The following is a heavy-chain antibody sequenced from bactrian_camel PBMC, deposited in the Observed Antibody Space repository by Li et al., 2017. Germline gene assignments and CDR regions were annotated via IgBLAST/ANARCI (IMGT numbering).Heavy chain of an antibody. CDR2: ISAGGGGT. D-gene: IGHD6*01. V-gene: IGHV3S1*01. Sequence: HVQLVESGGGSAQPGGSLRLSCKVSGHTSSSYCMAWFRQAPGKEREGVAGISAGGGGTYYAESVKGRFTISRDKNTMYLQMNSLKPEDTAAYYCAAGFCRGSWEIGLSRSLYNYWGQGTQVTVS. CDR3: AAGFCRGSWEIGLSRSLYNY. CDR1: GHTSSSYC. J-gene: IGHJ4*01.